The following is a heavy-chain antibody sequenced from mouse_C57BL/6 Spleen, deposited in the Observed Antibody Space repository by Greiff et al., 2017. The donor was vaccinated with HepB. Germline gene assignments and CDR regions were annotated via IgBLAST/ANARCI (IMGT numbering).Heavy chain of an antibody. CDR3: ASQGDYDVGAMDY. Sequence: QVHVKQSGAELARPGASVKMSCKASGYTFTSYTMHWVKQRPGQGLEWIGYINPSSGYTKYNQKFKDKATLTADKSSSTAYMQLSSLTSEDSAVYDCASQGDYDVGAMDYWGQGTSVTVSS. CDR2: INPSSGYT. J-gene: IGHJ4*01. D-gene: IGHD2-4*01. V-gene: IGHV1-4*01. CDR1: GYTFTSYT.